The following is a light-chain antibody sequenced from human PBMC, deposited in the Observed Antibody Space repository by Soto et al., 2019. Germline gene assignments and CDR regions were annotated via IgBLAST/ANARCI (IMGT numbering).Light chain of an antibody. V-gene: IGKV1-33*01. CDR1: QDISNY. J-gene: IGKJ2*01. CDR3: QQYDNLPYA. Sequence: DIQMTQSPSSLSASVGDRVTITCQASQDISNYLNWYQQKPGKAPKLLIYDASNLETGGPSRVSGSGSGTEFTIIIRSLQPEDMATNYCQQYDNLPYAFGQGTKLEI. CDR2: DAS.